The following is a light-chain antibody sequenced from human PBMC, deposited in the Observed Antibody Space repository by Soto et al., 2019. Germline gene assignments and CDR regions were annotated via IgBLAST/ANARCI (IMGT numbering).Light chain of an antibody. CDR1: QSVSTNN. Sequence: IVLTQSPGTLSSSPGERATLSCRASQSVSTNNLAWYQQKPGQAPRLLIYDASNRATGIPARFSGSGSGTDFTLTISSLEPEDFAVYYCQQRSNWITFGQGTRLDI. J-gene: IGKJ5*01. CDR3: QQRSNWIT. CDR2: DAS. V-gene: IGKV3-11*01.